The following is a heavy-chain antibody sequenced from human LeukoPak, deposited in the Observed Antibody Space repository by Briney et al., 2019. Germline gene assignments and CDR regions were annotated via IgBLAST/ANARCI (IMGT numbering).Heavy chain of an antibody. CDR2: IYSGSST. J-gene: IGHJ6*02. Sequence: GGSLRLSCAASGFTVSNNYMSWVRQAPGKGLECVSVIYSGSSTYYADSVKGRFTISRDNSNNTLYLQMNSLRVEDTAVYYCAKANSYYDSSYYGLDVWGQGTTVTVSS. CDR3: AKANSYYDSSYYGLDV. V-gene: IGHV3-53*01. CDR1: GFTVSNNY. D-gene: IGHD3-22*01.